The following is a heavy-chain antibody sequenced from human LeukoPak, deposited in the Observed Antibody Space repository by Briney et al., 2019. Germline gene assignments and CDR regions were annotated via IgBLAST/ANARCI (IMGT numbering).Heavy chain of an antibody. Sequence: SGGCLRLSCAASGLSSSSYAMSWVRQAPGNGLEWVSAISGSGGSTYYADSVKGPFTISRDNSKNTLYLQMNSLRAEDTAVYYCARDRGGKYPFAYWGQGTLVTVSS. CDR1: GLSSSSYA. CDR3: ARDRGGKYPFAY. J-gene: IGHJ4*02. CDR2: ISGSGGST. V-gene: IGHV3-23*01. D-gene: IGHD3-10*01.